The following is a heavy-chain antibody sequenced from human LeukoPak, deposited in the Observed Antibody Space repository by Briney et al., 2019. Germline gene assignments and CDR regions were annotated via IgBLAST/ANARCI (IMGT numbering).Heavy chain of an antibody. CDR1: SGSVNSYY. CDR2: IYYSGST. V-gene: IGHV4-59*02. D-gene: IGHD2-2*01. J-gene: IGHJ6*02. CDR3: ARVPAAPRLYMDV. Sequence: TETLSLTCTVSSGSVNSYYWSWIRQPPGKGLEWLGYIYYSGSTNYNPSLKSRVTISVDTSKNQFSLKLSSVTAADTAVYYCARVPAAPRLYMDVWGQGTTVIVSS.